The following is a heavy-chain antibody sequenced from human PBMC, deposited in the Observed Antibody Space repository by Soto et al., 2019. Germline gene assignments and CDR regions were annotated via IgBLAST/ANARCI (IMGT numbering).Heavy chain of an antibody. J-gene: IGHJ6*02. CDR2: IIPIFGTA. Sequence: GASVKVSCKASGGTFSSYAISWVRQAPGQGLEWMGGIIPIFGTANYAQKFQGRVTITADESTSTAYMELSSLRSEDTAVYYCARVLMLRLDYYYGMDFWGQGTTVTVSS. CDR1: GGTFSSYA. V-gene: IGHV1-69*13. D-gene: IGHD5-12*01. CDR3: ARVLMLRLDYYYGMDF.